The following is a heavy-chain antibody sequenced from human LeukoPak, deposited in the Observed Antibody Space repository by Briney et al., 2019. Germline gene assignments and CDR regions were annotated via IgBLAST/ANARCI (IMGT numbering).Heavy chain of an antibody. D-gene: IGHD4-17*01. CDR3: AREQYYGDSPFDI. V-gene: IGHV3-64*01. CDR1: GFTLSSYA. J-gene: IGHJ3*02. CDR2: ISSNGGST. Sequence: GGSLRLSCAASGFTLSSYAMHWVRQAPGKGLEYVSAISSNGGSTYYANSVKGRFTISRDNSKNTLYLQMGSLRAEDMAVYYCAREQYYGDSPFDIWGQGTMVTVSS.